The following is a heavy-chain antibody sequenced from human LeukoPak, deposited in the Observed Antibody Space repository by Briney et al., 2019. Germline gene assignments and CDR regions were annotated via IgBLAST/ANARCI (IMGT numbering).Heavy chain of an antibody. CDR3: ARGYCSSTSCYGLHNWFDP. CDR1: GGSISSGSYY. V-gene: IGHV4-61*10. J-gene: IGHJ5*02. CDR2: IYYSGST. D-gene: IGHD2-2*01. Sequence: SETLSLTCTVSGGSISSGSYYWSWIRQPAGKGLEWIGYIYYSGSTNYNPSLKSRVTISVDTSKNQFSLKLSSVTTADTAVYYCARGYCSSTSCYGLHNWFDPWGQGTLVTVSS.